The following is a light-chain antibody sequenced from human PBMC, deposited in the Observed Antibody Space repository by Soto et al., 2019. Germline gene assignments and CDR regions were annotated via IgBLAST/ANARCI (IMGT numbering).Light chain of an antibody. CDR2: GTS. CDR3: QQYGNSPIT. V-gene: IGKV3-20*01. J-gene: IGKJ5*01. Sequence: EGVLTESGCTPSFSRDERDTLSSSASERIYSAYLGWYQQKPGQAPRLLIYGTSSRATGIPDRFSGSGSGTDFTLTISRLEPEDFAVYYCQQYGNSPITFGQGTRLEIK. CDR1: ERIYSAY.